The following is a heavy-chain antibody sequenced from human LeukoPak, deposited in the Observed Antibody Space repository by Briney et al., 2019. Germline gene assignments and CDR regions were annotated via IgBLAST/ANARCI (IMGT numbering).Heavy chain of an antibody. D-gene: IGHD2-21*02. CDR1: GYTFTSYD. Sequence: ASVKVSCKASGYTFTSYDINWVRQATGQGLEWMGWMNPNSGNTGYAQKFQGRVTMTRNTSISTAYMELSSPRSEDTAVYYCARVAYCGGDCYLYYFDYWGQGTLVTVSS. J-gene: IGHJ4*02. CDR3: ARVAYCGGDCYLYYFDY. CDR2: MNPNSGNT. V-gene: IGHV1-8*01.